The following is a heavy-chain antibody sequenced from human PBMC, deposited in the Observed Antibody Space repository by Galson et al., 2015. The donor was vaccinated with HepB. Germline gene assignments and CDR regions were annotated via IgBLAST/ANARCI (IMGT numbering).Heavy chain of an antibody. Sequence: SLRLSCAASGFTFSSYGMHWVRQAPGKGLEWVALIWYDGSNEDYADSVKGRFTISRDNSKNTLSLQMNSLRAEDTALYYCARERPGGYYYYGMDVWGQGTTVTVSS. D-gene: IGHD2-15*01. CDR1: GFTFSSYG. J-gene: IGHJ6*02. CDR2: IWYDGSNE. V-gene: IGHV3-33*01. CDR3: ARERPGGYYYYGMDV.